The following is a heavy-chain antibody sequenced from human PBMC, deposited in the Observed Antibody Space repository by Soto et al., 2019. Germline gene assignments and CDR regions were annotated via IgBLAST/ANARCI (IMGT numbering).Heavy chain of an antibody. Sequence: EAQLLESGGGLVQPGGSLRLSCAASGFTFSNYAMTWVRQAPGKGLEWVSFISGSGGITYYADSVKGRFTISRDNSKNTLYLQMHSLRAEDTAIYYCEKDANWEDHYWGQGTLVTVSS. CDR1: GFTFSNYA. CDR3: EKDANWEDHY. CDR2: ISGSGGIT. V-gene: IGHV3-23*01. D-gene: IGHD1-1*01. J-gene: IGHJ4*02.